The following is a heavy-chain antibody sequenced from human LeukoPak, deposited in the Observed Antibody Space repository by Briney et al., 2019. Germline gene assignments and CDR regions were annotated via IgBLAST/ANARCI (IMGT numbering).Heavy chain of an antibody. J-gene: IGHJ4*02. CDR1: GYTFSTYW. D-gene: IGHD5/OR15-5a*01. V-gene: IGHV5-51*01. Sequence: GESLKISCKGSGYTFSTYWIAWVRQMPGKGLEWMGIIYPGDSDSRYSPSFQGQVTISADKSISTAYLQWSSLKASDTAMYYCARRGLSTRLSHFDYWGQGTLVTVSS. CDR2: IYPGDSDS. CDR3: ARRGLSTRLSHFDY.